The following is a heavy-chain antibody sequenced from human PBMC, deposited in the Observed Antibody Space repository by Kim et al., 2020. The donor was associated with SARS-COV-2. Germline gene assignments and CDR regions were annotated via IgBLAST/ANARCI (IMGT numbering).Heavy chain of an antibody. J-gene: IGHJ6*03. CDR1: GGSISSYY. D-gene: IGHD6-13*01. Sequence: SETLSLTCSVSGGSISSYYWSWIRQPPGKGLEWIGYIYYSGSTNYNASLKSRVTISVDTSKNQISLKLSSVTAADTVVYYCARHGYSSSWGLDYYYYMDV. V-gene: IGHV4-59*08. CDR2: IYYSGST. CDR3: ARHGYSSSWGLDYYYYMDV.